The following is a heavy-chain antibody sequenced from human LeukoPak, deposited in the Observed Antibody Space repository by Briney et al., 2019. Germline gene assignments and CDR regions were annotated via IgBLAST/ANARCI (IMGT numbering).Heavy chain of an antibody. CDR2: IIPILGIA. D-gene: IGHD6-19*01. J-gene: IGHJ4*02. V-gene: IGHV1-69*04. Sequence: SVKVSCKASGGTFSSYAISWVRQAPGQGLEWMGRIIPILGIANYAQKFQGRVTITADKSTSTAYMELSSLRSEDAAVYYCARGVAGLTDYWGQGTLVTVSS. CDR3: ARGVAGLTDY. CDR1: GGTFSSYA.